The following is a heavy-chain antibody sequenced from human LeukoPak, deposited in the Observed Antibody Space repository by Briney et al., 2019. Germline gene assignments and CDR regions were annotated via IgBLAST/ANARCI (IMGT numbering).Heavy chain of an antibody. Sequence: SETLSLTCAVYGGSFSGYYWSWIRQHPGKGLEWIGYIYYSGSTYYNPSLKSRVTISVDTSKNQFSLKLSSVTAADTAVYYCARAGGYYDSSWFDPWGQGTLVTVSS. CDR2: IYYSGST. CDR3: ARAGGYYDSSWFDP. D-gene: IGHD3-22*01. V-gene: IGHV4-31*11. CDR1: GGSFSGYY. J-gene: IGHJ5*02.